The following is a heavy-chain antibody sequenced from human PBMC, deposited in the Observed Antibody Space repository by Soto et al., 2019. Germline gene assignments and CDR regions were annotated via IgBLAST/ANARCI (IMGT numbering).Heavy chain of an antibody. CDR3: ARADYYDSSAYYFSGWFEP. D-gene: IGHD3-22*01. CDR2: ISSSSSSI. CDR1: GFTFSAYN. Sequence: PGGSLRLSCAASGFTFSAYNMNWVRQAPGKGLEWVSSISSSSSSIYYADSVKGRFTISRDNAKTSLYLQMNSLRAEDTAVYYCARADYYDSSAYYFSGWFEPWGQGTLVTVSS. V-gene: IGHV3-21*01. J-gene: IGHJ5*02.